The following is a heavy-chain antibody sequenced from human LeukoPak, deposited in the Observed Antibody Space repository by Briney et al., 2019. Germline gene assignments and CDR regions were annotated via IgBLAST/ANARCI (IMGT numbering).Heavy chain of an antibody. Sequence: GGSLRLSCAASGFTFSSYWMHWVRQAPGKGLVRVSRISSDGSSTNYADSVKGRFTVSRDNAKNTLYLQMNSLRAEDTAVYYCARIGYSYGPDYWGPGTLVSVSS. J-gene: IGHJ4*02. V-gene: IGHV3-74*01. CDR2: ISSDGSST. CDR3: ARIGYSYGPDY. D-gene: IGHD5-18*01. CDR1: GFTFSSYW.